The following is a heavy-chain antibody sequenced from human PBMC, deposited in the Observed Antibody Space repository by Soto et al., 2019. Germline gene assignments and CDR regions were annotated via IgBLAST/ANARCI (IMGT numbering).Heavy chain of an antibody. V-gene: IGHV1-69*01. CDR3: ASGGIYGYCSGGSCYPFDY. CDR1: GGTFSSYA. Sequence: QVQLVQSGAEVKKPGSSVKVSCKASGGTFSSYAISWVRQAPGQGLEWMGGIIPIFGTANYAQKFQGRVTITADESTSTAYMELSSLRSEDTAVYYCASGGIYGYCSGGSCYPFDYWGQGTLVTVSS. D-gene: IGHD2-15*01. J-gene: IGHJ4*02. CDR2: IIPIFGTA.